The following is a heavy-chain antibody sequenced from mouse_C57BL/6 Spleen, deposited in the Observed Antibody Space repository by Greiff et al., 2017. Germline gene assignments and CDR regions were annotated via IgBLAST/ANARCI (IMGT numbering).Heavy chain of an antibody. Sequence: QVHVKQSGAELVRPGASVTLSCKASGYTFTDYEMHWVKQTPVHGLEWIGAIDPETGGTDYNQKFKGKAILTADKSSSTAYMALRSLKSEDSAVYYCTRWCYYFGSSYGAYGGQGTLVTVSA. D-gene: IGHD1-1*01. V-gene: IGHV1-15*01. CDR2: IDPETGGT. J-gene: IGHJ3*01. CDR1: GYTFTDYE. CDR3: TRWCYYFGSSYGAY.